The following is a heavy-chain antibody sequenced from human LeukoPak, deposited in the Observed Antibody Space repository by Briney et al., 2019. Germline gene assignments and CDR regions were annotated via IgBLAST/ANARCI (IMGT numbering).Heavy chain of an antibody. Sequence: PGGSLRLSCAASGFTFSSYSMNWVRQAPGKGLEWVSSFSSGSSYIHYADSVKGRFTISRDNAKNSLYLQMNSLRAEDTAVYYCARDVSVDTAMGYFCMDVWGQGTTVTVS. V-gene: IGHV3-21*01. CDR1: GFTFSSYS. J-gene: IGHJ6*02. CDR2: FSSGSSYI. D-gene: IGHD5-18*01. CDR3: ARDVSVDTAMGYFCMDV.